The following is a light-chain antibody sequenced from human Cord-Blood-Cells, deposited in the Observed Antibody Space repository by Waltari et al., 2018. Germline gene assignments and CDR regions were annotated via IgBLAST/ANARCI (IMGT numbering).Light chain of an antibody. CDR1: QSVSSSY. CDR2: GAS. V-gene: IGKV3-20*01. CDR3: QQYGSSPWT. J-gene: IGKJ1*01. Sequence: EIVLTQSPGTLSLSPGERATLSCRASQSVSSSYLAWYQQKPGHAPRLLIYGASSRANGIPDRFSGSGSGTDFTLTISRLEPEDFAVYYCQQYGSSPWTFGQGTKVEIK.